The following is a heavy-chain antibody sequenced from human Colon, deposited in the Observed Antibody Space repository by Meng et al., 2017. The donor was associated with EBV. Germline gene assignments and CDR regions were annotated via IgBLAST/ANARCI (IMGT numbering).Heavy chain of an antibody. J-gene: IGHJ4*02. CDR3: ASFDHIPRRNYFDY. D-gene: IGHD2-21*01. CDR1: GASMSGGNYS. Sequence: PSQPPPLPCTAPGASMSGGNYSWSWTRQPPGKGLEWIGYIHHSGSAYYNPSLKSRVSISVDTSKNQFSLNLNSMTAADTAVYYCASFDHIPRRNYFDYWGQGTLVTVSS. CDR2: IHHSGSA. V-gene: IGHV4-30-4*01.